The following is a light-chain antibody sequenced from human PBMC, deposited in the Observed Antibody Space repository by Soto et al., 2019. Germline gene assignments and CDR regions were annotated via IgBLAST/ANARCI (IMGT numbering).Light chain of an antibody. CDR3: QSYDSSLSGSGV. CDR1: SSNIGAGYD. CDR2: GNS. J-gene: IGLJ1*01. Sequence: QSVLTQPPSVSGAPGQRVTISCTGSSSNIGAGYDVQWYQQLPGTAPKLLIYGNSNRPSGVPDRFSGSKSGTSASLAITGLQAEDEADYYCQSYDSSLSGSGVFGTGTKLTVL. V-gene: IGLV1-40*01.